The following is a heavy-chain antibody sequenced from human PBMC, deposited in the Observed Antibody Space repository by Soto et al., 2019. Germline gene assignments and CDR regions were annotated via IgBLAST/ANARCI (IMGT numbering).Heavy chain of an antibody. J-gene: IGHJ5*02. Sequence: PSETLSLTCAVYGGSVNGYYWNWIRQPPGKGLEWIGEINHTGGTHYNPSPKSRVTMSVDTSKNQFSLRLSSVTAADTAIYYCATRITVFGLLIPPFDPWGQGXQVTVSS. CDR2: INHTGGT. CDR3: ATRITVFGLLIPPFDP. V-gene: IGHV4-34*01. CDR1: GGSVNGYY. D-gene: IGHD3-3*01.